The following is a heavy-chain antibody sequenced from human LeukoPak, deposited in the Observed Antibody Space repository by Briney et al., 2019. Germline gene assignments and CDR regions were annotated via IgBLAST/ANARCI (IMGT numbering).Heavy chain of an antibody. D-gene: IGHD2-2*02. CDR3: AKSPVKYCSGSSCYNDN. J-gene: IGHJ4*02. CDR2: ISGSGGST. CDR1: GFTFSSYA. Sequence: PGGSLRLSCAASGFTFSSYAMSWVRQAPGKGLDWVSGISGSGGSTYHADSVEGRFTISRDNSKNTLYLQMNTLRAEDTAVYYCAKSPVKYCSGSSCYNDNWGQGTLVTVSS. V-gene: IGHV3-23*01.